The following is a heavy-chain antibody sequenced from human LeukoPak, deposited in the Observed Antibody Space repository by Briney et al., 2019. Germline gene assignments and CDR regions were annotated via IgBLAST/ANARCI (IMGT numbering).Heavy chain of an antibody. CDR2: IYYSGST. CDR3: ARSRIEYSSSSGFDY. V-gene: IGHV4-59*11. CDR1: GGSISSHY. D-gene: IGHD6-6*01. Sequence: ASETLSLTCTVSGGSISSHYWSWIRQPPGKGLEWIGYIYYSGSTNYNPSLKSRVPISVDTSKNQFSLKLSSVTAADTAVYYCARSRIEYSSSSGFDYWGQGTLVTVSS. J-gene: IGHJ4*02.